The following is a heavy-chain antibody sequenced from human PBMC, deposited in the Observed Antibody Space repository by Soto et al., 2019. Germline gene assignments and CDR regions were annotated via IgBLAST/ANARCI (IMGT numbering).Heavy chain of an antibody. V-gene: IGHV4-34*01. Sequence: SETLSLTCAVYGGSFSGYYWSWIRQPPGKGLEWIGEINHSGSTNYNPSLKSRVTISVDTSKNQFSLKLSSVTAADTAVYYCGRHFLTLRYFDWSPPTNWFDPGGQGPLVTVSS. J-gene: IGHJ5*02. CDR1: GGSFSGYY. CDR3: GRHFLTLRYFDWSPPTNWFDP. D-gene: IGHD3-9*01. CDR2: INHSGST.